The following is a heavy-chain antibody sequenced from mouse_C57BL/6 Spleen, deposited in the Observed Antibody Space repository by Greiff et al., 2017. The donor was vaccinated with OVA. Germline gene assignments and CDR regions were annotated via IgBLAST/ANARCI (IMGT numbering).Heavy chain of an antibody. J-gene: IGHJ1*03. CDR1: GYTFTDYY. Sequence: EVQLQQSGPELVKPGASVKISCKASGYTFTDYYMNWVKQSHGKSLEWIGDINPNNGGTSYNQKFKGKATLTVDKSSSTAYMELRSLTSEDSAVYYCAREGYSNWGYFDVWGTGTTVTVSS. D-gene: IGHD2-5*01. V-gene: IGHV1-26*01. CDR2: INPNNGGT. CDR3: AREGYSNWGYFDV.